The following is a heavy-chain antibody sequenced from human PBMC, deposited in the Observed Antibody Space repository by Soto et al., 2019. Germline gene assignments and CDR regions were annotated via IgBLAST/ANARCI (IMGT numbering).Heavy chain of an antibody. V-gene: IGHV6-1*01. Sequence: LSLTCAISGDSVSSNSVAWNWIRQSPSRGLEWLGRTYYRSKWSNDYAVSVKSRITINPDTSKNQFSLQLNSVTPDDTAVYYCARDSPGYGDNVLFDYWGQGTPVTVSS. J-gene: IGHJ4*02. CDR2: TYYRSKWSN. CDR3: ARDSPGYGDNVLFDY. CDR1: GDSVSSNSVA. D-gene: IGHD4-17*01.